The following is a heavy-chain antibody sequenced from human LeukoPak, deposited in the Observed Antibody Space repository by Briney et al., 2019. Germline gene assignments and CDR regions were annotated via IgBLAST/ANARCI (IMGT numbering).Heavy chain of an antibody. Sequence: PGGSLRLSCAASGFTFSHFAMHWVRQAPGKGLEWVAVISYDGKKNYYADSVKGRFTLTRDDSANTLYLQMNSLRAEDTAVYYCVRGSKIRAVLPEGEFDYWGQGALVTVSS. CDR3: VRGSKIRAVLPEGEFDY. J-gene: IGHJ4*02. V-gene: IGHV3-30*03. CDR2: ISYDGKKN. D-gene: IGHD3-10*01. CDR1: GFTFSHFA.